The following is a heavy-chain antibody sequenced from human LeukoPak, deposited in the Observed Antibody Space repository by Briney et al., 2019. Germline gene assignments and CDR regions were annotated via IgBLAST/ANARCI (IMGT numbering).Heavy chain of an antibody. J-gene: IGHJ4*02. CDR2: ISYDGSNK. D-gene: IGHD2-15*01. CDR3: ARARTPDY. V-gene: IGHV3-30*03. Sequence: PGGSLRLSCAASEFTFSSYGMHWVRQAPGKGLEWVAVISYDGSNKYYADSVKGRFTISRDNAKNSLFLQMNSLRAEDTAVYYCARARTPDYWGQGTLVTVSS. CDR1: EFTFSSYG.